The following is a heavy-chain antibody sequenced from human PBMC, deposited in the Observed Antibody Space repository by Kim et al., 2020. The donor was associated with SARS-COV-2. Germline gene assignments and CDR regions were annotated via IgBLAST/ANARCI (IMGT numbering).Heavy chain of an antibody. CDR3: ARDPDYYDRSGYRRLGY. J-gene: IGHJ4*02. CDR1: GGTFSSYA. D-gene: IGHD3-22*01. CDR2: IIPIFGTA. Sequence: SVKVSCKASGGTFSSYAISWVRQAPGQGLEWMGGIIPIFGTANYAQKFQGRVTITADESTSTAYMELSSLRSEDTAVYYCARDPDYYDRSGYRRLGYWGQGTLVTVSS. V-gene: IGHV1-69*13.